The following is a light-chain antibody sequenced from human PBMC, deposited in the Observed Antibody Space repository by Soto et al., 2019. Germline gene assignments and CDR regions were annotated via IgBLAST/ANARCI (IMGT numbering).Light chain of an antibody. CDR2: LNNDGSH. CDR1: SGHSSYA. Sequence: QSVLTQSPSASASLGASVKLTCTLSSGHSSYAIAWHQKQPGKGPRYLMDLNNDGSHTKGDGIPDRFSGSSSGADRFLIISSLQSEDEADYYCQTWGTGMVFGGGTKLTVL. CDR3: QTWGTGMV. V-gene: IGLV4-69*01. J-gene: IGLJ3*02.